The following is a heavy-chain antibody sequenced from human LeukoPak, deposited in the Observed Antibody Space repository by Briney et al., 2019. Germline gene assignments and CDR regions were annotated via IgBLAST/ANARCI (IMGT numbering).Heavy chain of an antibody. V-gene: IGHV4-59*13. CDR2: THYSGST. CDR1: GGSISSNY. CDR3: ARYDLLTGSYFEY. D-gene: IGHD3-9*01. J-gene: IGHJ4*02. Sequence: SETLSLTCSVSGGSISSNYWSWIRQPPGKGLEWIGYTHYSGSTNYNPSLKSRVLISVDSSKNQFSLKLTSVTAAGTAVYYCARYDLLTGSYFEYWGQGTLVTVSS.